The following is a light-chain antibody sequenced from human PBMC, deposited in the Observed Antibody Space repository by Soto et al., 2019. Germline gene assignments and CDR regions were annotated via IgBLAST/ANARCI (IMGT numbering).Light chain of an antibody. V-gene: IGKV3-11*01. CDR1: QSVSTD. J-gene: IGKJ5*01. Sequence: EVVLTQSPATLSLSPGERATLSCRASQSVSTDIAWYQQTPGQAPRLLIYDASSRVTGIPARFTGSGSGTVFTLTISSLEPDDFALYYCQHRSKWPPITVGQGTRL. CDR3: QHRSKWPPIT. CDR2: DAS.